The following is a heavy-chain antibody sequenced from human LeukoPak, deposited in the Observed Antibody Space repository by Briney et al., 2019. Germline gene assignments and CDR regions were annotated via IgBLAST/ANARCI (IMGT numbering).Heavy chain of an antibody. D-gene: IGHD4-23*01. CDR1: GGSFSGYY. Sequence: PSETLSLTCAVYGGSFSGYYWSWIRQPPGKGLEWIGEINHSGSTNCNPSLKSRVTISVDTSKNQFSLKLSSVTAADTAVYYCARGLGASGNSNNWFDPWGQGTLVTVSS. V-gene: IGHV4-34*01. J-gene: IGHJ5*02. CDR2: INHSGST. CDR3: ARGLGASGNSNNWFDP.